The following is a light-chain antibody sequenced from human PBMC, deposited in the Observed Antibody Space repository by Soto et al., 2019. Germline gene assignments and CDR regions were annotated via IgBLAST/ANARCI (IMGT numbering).Light chain of an antibody. CDR3: ATWDTKLNAVV. CDR2: DNS. Sequence: QSVLTQLPSMSAAPGQKITISCSGSSSNVGNNFVSWYQQLPGTAPKLLIFDNSQRPSGIPDRFFGSKSGTSATLGITGPQTGDEAVYYCATWDTKLNAVVLGGGTKLTVL. J-gene: IGLJ2*01. V-gene: IGLV1-51*01. CDR1: SSNVGNNF.